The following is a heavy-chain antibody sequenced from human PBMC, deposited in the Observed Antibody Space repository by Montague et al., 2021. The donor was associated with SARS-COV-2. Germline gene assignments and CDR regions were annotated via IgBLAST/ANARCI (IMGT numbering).Heavy chain of an antibody. CDR3: ARDFRGAYNFFDP. D-gene: IGHD4/OR15-4a*01. J-gene: IGHJ5*02. CDR1: CGAISGRNG. Sequence: SETLSLTCAGSCGAISGRNGWTWLRQPPGKGLDWIGDIRHSGSTNYISSLKSRVTISVDKSKNQFSLKLTSLTAADTAVYYCARDFRGAYNFFDPWGQGALVTVSS. V-gene: IGHV4-4*02. CDR2: IRHSGST.